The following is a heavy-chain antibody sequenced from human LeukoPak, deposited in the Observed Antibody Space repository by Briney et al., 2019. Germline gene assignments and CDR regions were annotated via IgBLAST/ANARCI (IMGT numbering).Heavy chain of an antibody. Sequence: PGGSLSLSCTASGFTFRSSAMSWVRQAPGKGLEWVSTISDGGDSTYYAASVRGGFTISRDNSNNTLFLQMNSLRAEDTALYYCAKRLYGTSGPFDYWGQGTLVTVSS. V-gene: IGHV3-23*01. D-gene: IGHD3-22*01. CDR3: AKRLYGTSGPFDY. CDR1: GFTFRSSA. CDR2: ISDGGDST. J-gene: IGHJ4*02.